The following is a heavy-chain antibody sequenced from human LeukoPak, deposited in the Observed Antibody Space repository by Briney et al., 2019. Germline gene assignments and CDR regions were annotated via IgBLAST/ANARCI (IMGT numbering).Heavy chain of an antibody. J-gene: IGHJ4*02. V-gene: IGHV4-59*01. CDR2: IYYSGST. Sequence: SETLSLTCTVSGGSISSYYWSWIRQPPGKGLEWIGYIYYSGSTNYNPSLKSRVTISVDTSKNQFSLKLSSVTAADTAVYYCARLAWGGDPRGIDYWGQGTLVTVSS. CDR1: GGSISSYY. D-gene: IGHD3-10*01. CDR3: ARLAWGGDPRGIDY.